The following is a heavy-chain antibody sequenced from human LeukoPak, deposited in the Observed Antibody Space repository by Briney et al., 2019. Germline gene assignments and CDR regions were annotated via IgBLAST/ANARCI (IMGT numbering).Heavy chain of an antibody. CDR1: GFTFSSYA. CDR3: ASAIGYCSSPSVCSGPSWFDP. J-gene: IGHJ5*02. CDR2: ISGSGGSA. D-gene: IGHD2-2*01. V-gene: IGHV3-23*01. Sequence: GGSLRLSCEASGFTFSSYAMSWVRQAPGKGLEWVSSISGSGGSAYYADSVKGRFTISRDNSKNTLYVQMTSLRAEDTAVYYCASAIGYCSSPSVCSGPSWFDPWGQGTLVTVSS.